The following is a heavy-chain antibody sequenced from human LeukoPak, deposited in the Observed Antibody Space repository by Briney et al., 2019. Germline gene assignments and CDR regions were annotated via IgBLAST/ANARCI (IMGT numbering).Heavy chain of an antibody. CDR2: IKQDGSEK. CDR3: AKVGARVHY. D-gene: IGHD4-17*01. J-gene: IGHJ4*02. Sequence: GGSLRLSCAASGFTITTNYMNWVRQAPGKGLEWVANIKQDGSEKYYVDSVKGRFTISRDNAKNSLYLQMNSLRAEDTAVYYCAKVGARVHYWGQGTLVTVSS. CDR1: GFTITTNY. V-gene: IGHV3-7*01.